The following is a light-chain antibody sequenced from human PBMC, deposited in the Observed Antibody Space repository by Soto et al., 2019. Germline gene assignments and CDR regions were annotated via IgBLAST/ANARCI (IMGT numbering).Light chain of an antibody. CDR2: DVS. CDR1: SSDVGGYNY. J-gene: IGLJ3*02. Sequence: QSVLTQPASVSGSPGQSITISCTGTSSDVGGYNYVSWYQQHPGKAPKLMIYDVSNRPSGVSNRFSGSKSGNTASLTISGLQGEDEGDYYCSSYTSSSTLVFGGGTKLTVL. CDR3: SSYTSSSTLV. V-gene: IGLV2-14*01.